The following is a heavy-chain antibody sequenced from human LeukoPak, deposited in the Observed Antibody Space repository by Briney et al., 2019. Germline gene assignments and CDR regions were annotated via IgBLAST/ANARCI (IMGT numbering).Heavy chain of an antibody. CDR2: IYYSGIT. Sequence: SETLSFTCTVSGGSISSSSNYYWGWIRQPPGKGLEWIGSIYYSGITYYNPSLKSQFTISVDTSKNQFSLKLSSVTAADTAVYYCARSRGFISGWYIGAFDMWGQGTMVTVSS. CDR3: ARSRGFISGWYIGAFDM. V-gene: IGHV4-39*01. J-gene: IGHJ3*02. D-gene: IGHD6-19*01. CDR1: GGSISSSSNYY.